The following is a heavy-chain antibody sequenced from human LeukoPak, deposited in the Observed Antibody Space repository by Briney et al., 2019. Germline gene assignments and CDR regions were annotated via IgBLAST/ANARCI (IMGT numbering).Heavy chain of an antibody. J-gene: IGHJ4*02. Sequence: PGGSLRLSCAASGFTFDDYGMSWVRQAPAKGLEWVSGINWNGGSTGYADSVKGRFTISRDNAKNSLYLQMNSLRAEDTALYYCARDRSSGWDQALSYWGQGTLVTVSS. CDR3: ARDRSSGWDQALSY. D-gene: IGHD6-19*01. CDR1: GFTFDDYG. V-gene: IGHV3-20*04. CDR2: INWNGGST.